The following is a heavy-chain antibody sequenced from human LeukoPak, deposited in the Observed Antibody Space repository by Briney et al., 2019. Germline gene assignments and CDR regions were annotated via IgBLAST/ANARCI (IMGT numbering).Heavy chain of an antibody. CDR3: ARDPYSSSSAVGDY. Sequence: PGGSLRLSCAASGFTFSSYSMNWVRQAPGKGLEWVSSISSSSRYIYCADSVKGRFPTSRANAKNSLYLQINSLRAEDTAVYYCARDPYSSSSAVGDYWGQGTLVTVSS. V-gene: IGHV3-21*01. CDR1: GFTFSSYS. CDR2: ISSSSRYI. J-gene: IGHJ4*02. D-gene: IGHD6-6*01.